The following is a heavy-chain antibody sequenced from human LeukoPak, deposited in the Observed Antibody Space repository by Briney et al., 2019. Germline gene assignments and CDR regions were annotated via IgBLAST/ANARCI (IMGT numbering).Heavy chain of an antibody. CDR2: IGASGEST. Sequence: SLRLSCAPSGFTFSVAATTWVRHAPGEGLEWVSLIGASGESTYYADSVKGRFTISRDNSKNTLSLQMDSLRVEDTAMYFCAKDIQLSTWGLGTMVTVSS. CDR1: GFTFSVAA. CDR3: AKDIQLST. V-gene: IGHV3-23*01. J-gene: IGHJ3*01. D-gene: IGHD5-24*01.